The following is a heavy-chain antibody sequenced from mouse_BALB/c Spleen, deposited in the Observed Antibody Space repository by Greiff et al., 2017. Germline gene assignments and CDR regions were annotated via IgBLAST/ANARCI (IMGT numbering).Heavy chain of an antibody. Sequence: EVKVEESGAELVKPGASVKLSCKASGFNIKDYYMHWVKQRPEQGLEWIGWIDPENGNTIYDPKFQGKASITADTSSNTAYLQLSSLTSEDTAVYYCVYYGSSYVGGYWGQGTTLTVSS. CDR2: IDPENGNT. CDR1: GFNIKDYY. J-gene: IGHJ2*01. D-gene: IGHD1-1*01. V-gene: IGHV14-1*02. CDR3: VYYGSSYVGGY.